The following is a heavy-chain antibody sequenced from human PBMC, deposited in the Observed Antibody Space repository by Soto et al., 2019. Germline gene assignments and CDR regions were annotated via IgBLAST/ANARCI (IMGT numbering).Heavy chain of an antibody. CDR1: GGTFSSYT. D-gene: IGHD2-15*01. CDR2: IIPILGIA. CDR3: ASGGYCSGGSCYSSLWEFDY. Sequence: QVQLVQSGGEAKKPGSSVKISYKASGGTFSSYTISWVRQAPGQGLEWMGRIIPILGIANYAQKFQGIVTITADKSTSTAYMELSSLRSEDTAVYYCASGGYCSGGSCYSSLWEFDYWGQGTLVTVSS. J-gene: IGHJ4*02. V-gene: IGHV1-69*02.